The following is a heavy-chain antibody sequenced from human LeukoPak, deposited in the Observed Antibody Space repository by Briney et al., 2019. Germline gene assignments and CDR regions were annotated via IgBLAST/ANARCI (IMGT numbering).Heavy chain of an antibody. D-gene: IGHD5-24*01. V-gene: IGHV1-2*02. CDR2: INPNSGGT. J-gene: IGHJ4*02. CDR1: GYTFTGYY. CDR3: ARDMGVATNQWTADY. Sequence: ASVKVSCKASGYTFTGYYMHWVRQAPGQGLEWMGWINPNSGGTNYAQKFQGRVTMTRDTSISTAYMELSRLRSDDTAVYYCARDMGVATNQWTADYWGQGTLVTVSS.